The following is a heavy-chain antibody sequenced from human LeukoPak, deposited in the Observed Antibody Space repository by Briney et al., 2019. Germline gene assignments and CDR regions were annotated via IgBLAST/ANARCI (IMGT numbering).Heavy chain of an antibody. CDR2: IYYSGST. Sequence: SSETLSLTCTVSGGSISSYYWSWIRQPAGKGLEWIGSIYYSGSTFYNPSLKSRVTISVDTSKNQFSLKLSSVTAADTAVYYCARELFGITPSDYWGQGTLVTVSS. CDR1: GGSISSYY. D-gene: IGHD3-10*01. CDR3: ARELFGITPSDY. J-gene: IGHJ4*02. V-gene: IGHV4-59*05.